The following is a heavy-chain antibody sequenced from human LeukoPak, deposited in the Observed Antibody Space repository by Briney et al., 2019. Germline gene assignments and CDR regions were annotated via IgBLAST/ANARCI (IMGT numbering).Heavy chain of an antibody. Sequence: GGSLRLSCAASGFTVSSNYMSWVRQAPGTVLEWVSSITGSGGTTFYADSVKGRFTVSRDNSKNTLYLQMNSLRAEDSALYYCAKSGGYVDVWGKGTTVTISS. CDR1: GFTVSSNY. D-gene: IGHD3-10*01. J-gene: IGHJ6*03. CDR3: AKSGGYVDV. V-gene: IGHV3-23*01. CDR2: ITGSGGTT.